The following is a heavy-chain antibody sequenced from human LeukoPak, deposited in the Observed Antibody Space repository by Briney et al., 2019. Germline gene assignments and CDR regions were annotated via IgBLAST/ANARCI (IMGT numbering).Heavy chain of an antibody. CDR3: ASEGAPYSSGWYSVDY. D-gene: IGHD6-19*01. Sequence: PGGSLRLSCAASGFTFDDYGMSWVRQAPGKGLEWVSGINWNGGSTGYADSVKGRFTISRDNARNSLYLQMNSLRAEDTALYYCASEGAPYSSGWYSVDYWGQGTLVTVSS. CDR2: INWNGGST. CDR1: GFTFDDYG. V-gene: IGHV3-20*04. J-gene: IGHJ4*02.